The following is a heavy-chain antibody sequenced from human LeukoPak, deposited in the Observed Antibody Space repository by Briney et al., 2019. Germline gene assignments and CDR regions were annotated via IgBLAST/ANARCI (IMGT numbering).Heavy chain of an antibody. J-gene: IGHJ4*02. CDR2: ISGSGGST. CDR3: ALIVATMGNFDY. D-gene: IGHD5-12*01. Sequence: GGSLRLSCAASGFTFSSYGMHWVRQAPGKGLEWVSAISGSGGSTYYADSVKGRFTISRDNSKNTLYLQMNSLRAEDTAVYYCALIVATMGNFDYWGQGTLVTVSS. V-gene: IGHV3-23*01. CDR1: GFTFSSYG.